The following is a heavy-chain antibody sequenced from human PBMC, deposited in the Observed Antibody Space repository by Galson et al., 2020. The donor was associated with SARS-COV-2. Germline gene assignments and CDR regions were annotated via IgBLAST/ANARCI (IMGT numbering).Heavy chain of an antibody. CDR2: IYHSGST. J-gene: IGHJ4*02. CDR3: ARDGTTVLDY. Sequence: SETLSLTCTVSGYSISSGYYWGWIRQPPGKGLEWIGSIYHSGSTYYNPSLKSRVTISVDTSKNQFSLKLSSVTAADTAVYYCARDGTTVLDYWGQGTLVTVSS. V-gene: IGHV4-38-2*02. D-gene: IGHD4-17*01. CDR1: GYSISSGYY.